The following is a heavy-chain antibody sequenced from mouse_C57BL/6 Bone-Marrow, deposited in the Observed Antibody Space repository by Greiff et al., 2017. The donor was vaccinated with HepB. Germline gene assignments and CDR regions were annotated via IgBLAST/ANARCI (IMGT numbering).Heavy chain of an antibody. CDR1: GFNIKDDY. J-gene: IGHJ3*01. V-gene: IGHV14-4*01. Sequence: VQLQQSGAELVRPGASVKLSCTASGFNIKDDYMHWVKQRPEQGLEWIGWIDPENGDTEYASKFQGKATITADTSSNTAYLQLSSLTSEDTAVYYCTQEGDGYYVAYWGQGTLVTVSA. CDR3: TQEGDGYYVAY. CDR2: IDPENGDT. D-gene: IGHD2-3*01.